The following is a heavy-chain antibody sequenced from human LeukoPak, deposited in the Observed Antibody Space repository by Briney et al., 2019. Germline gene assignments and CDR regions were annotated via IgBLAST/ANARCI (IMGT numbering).Heavy chain of an antibody. Sequence: PSETLSLTCAVYGGSFSGYYWSWIRQPPGKGLEWIGEVNHSGSTNYNPSLKSRVTISVDTAKNQFSLKLSSVTAADTAVYYCPSGSGYAGVDPWGQGTLVNVSS. V-gene: IGHV4-34*01. CDR2: VNHSGST. J-gene: IGHJ5*02. CDR1: GGSFSGYY. D-gene: IGHD5-12*01. CDR3: PSGSGYAGVDP.